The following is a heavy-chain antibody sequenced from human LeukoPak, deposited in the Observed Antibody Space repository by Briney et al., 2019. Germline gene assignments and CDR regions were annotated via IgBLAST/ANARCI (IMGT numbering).Heavy chain of an antibody. V-gene: IGHV1-18*01. Sequence: ASVKVSCKASGYTFTSYGISWVRQAPGQGLEWMGWISAYNGNTNYAQKFQGRVTITADESTSTAYMELSSLRSEDTAVYYCARAEAAGIPAAMPLMWYYYYMDVWGKGTTVTVSS. CDR3: ARAEAAGIPAAMPLMWYYYYMDV. CDR1: GYTFTSYG. D-gene: IGHD2-2*01. J-gene: IGHJ6*03. CDR2: ISAYNGNT.